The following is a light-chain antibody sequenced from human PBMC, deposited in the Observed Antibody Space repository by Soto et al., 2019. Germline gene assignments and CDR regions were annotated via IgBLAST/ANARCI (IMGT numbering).Light chain of an antibody. J-gene: IGLJ3*02. CDR1: SRDVGSYNL. Sequence: QSALTQPASVSGSPGQSITFSCTGTSRDVGSYNLVSWYEHHPGKAPKVMLYEGSKWPSGVSNRFSGSKSGNTASLTISGLQAEDEAEYFCCSYEGSRVPRVFGGGTKLTVL. CDR3: CSYEGSRVPRV. CDR2: EGS. V-gene: IGLV2-23*01.